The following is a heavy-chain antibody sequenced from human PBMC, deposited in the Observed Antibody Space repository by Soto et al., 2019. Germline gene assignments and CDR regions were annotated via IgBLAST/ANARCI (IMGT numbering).Heavy chain of an antibody. V-gene: IGHV3-30-3*01. J-gene: IGHJ4*02. Sequence: LRLSCAASGFTFSSYAMHWVRQAPGKGLEWVAVISYDGSNKYYADSVKGRFTISRDNSKNTLYLQMNSLRAEDTAVYYCASSQYCSSTSCYPALDYWGQGTLVTVSS. CDR2: ISYDGSNK. D-gene: IGHD2-2*01. CDR3: ASSQYCSSTSCYPALDY. CDR1: GFTFSSYA.